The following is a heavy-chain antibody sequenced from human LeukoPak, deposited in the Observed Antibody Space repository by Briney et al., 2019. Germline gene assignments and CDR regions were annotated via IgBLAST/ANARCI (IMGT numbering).Heavy chain of an antibody. CDR2: ISGSGGST. D-gene: IGHD3-22*01. Sequence: PGGSLRLSCAASGFTFSSYAMSWVRQAPGKGLEWVSAISGSGGSTYYADSVKGRFTISRDNSKNTLYLQMNSLRAEDTAVYYCAKRNYDSSGYYFTDDAFDIWGQGTMVTVSS. CDR1: GFTFSSYA. V-gene: IGHV3-23*01. CDR3: AKRNYDSSGYYFTDDAFDI. J-gene: IGHJ3*02.